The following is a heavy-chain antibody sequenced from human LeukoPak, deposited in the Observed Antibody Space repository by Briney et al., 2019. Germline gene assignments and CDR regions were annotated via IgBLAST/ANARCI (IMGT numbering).Heavy chain of an antibody. Sequence: PGGSLRLSCAASGFTFSSYWMSWVRQAPGKGLEWVANIKQDGSEKYYVDSVKGRFTISRDNAKNSLYPQMNSLRAEDTAVYYCASTTTGIAVAGFDYWGQGTLVTVSS. V-gene: IGHV3-7*01. CDR1: GFTFSSYW. CDR3: ASTTTGIAVAGFDY. J-gene: IGHJ4*02. D-gene: IGHD6-19*01. CDR2: IKQDGSEK.